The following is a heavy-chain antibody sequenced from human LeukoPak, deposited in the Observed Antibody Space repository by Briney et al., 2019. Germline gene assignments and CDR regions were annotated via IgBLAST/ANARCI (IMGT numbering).Heavy chain of an antibody. Sequence: SETLSLTCAVYGGSFSGYYWSWIRQPPGKGLEWIGYIYYSGSTYYNPSLKSRVTISVDTSKNQFSLKLSSVTAADTAVYYCARVFEGVFDYYDSSGYIRYFDYWGQGTLVTVSS. CDR1: GGSFSGYY. CDR3: ARVFEGVFDYYDSSGYIRYFDY. J-gene: IGHJ4*02. D-gene: IGHD3-22*01. V-gene: IGHV4-34*09. CDR2: IYYSGST.